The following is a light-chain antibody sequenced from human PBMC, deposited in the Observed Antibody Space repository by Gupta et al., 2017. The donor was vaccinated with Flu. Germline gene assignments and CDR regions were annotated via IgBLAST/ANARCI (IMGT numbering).Light chain of an antibody. CDR3: SAWDSSLNEAV. Sequence: QAGLTQPPSVSKGLRQTATLTCTGNSNNVGNQGAAWLQQHQGHPPKVLSDRNNNRRSGISERFSASRSGNTASLTITGLQPEDEADYYCSAWDSSLNEAVFGGGTKVTVL. CDR2: RNN. V-gene: IGLV10-54*04. J-gene: IGLJ3*02. CDR1: SNNVGNQG.